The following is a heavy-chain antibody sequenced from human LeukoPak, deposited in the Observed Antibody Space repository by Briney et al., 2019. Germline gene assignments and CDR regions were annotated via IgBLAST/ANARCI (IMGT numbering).Heavy chain of an antibody. CDR2: ISYDGSNK. J-gene: IGHJ4*02. Sequence: GGSLRLSCAASGFTFSSYAMHWVLQAPGKGLEWVAVISYDGSNKYYADSVKGRFTISRDNSKNTLYLQMNSLRAEDTAVYYCARDHRGYYDSSGLTGDGGYWGQGTLVTVSS. CDR3: ARDHRGYYDSSGLTGDGGY. V-gene: IGHV3-30-3*01. CDR1: GFTFSSYA. D-gene: IGHD3-22*01.